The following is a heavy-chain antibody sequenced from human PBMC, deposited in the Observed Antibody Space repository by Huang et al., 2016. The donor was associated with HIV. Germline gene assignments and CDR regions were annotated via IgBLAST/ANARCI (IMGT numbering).Heavy chain of an antibody. Sequence: QILLIESGGGVVQPGRSLRLSCAASGFTFSSYGMHWVRQAPGKGLEWVSVISDDEDNKYYADSVRGRFTISRDNSQNTLYLQMNSRRIEDTAVYYCARGPIRFLAWLLNFDYWGQGALVTVSS. D-gene: IGHD3-3*01. J-gene: IGHJ4*02. CDR2: ISDDEDNK. V-gene: IGHV3-30*03. CDR3: ARGPIRFLAWLLNFDY. CDR1: GFTFSSYG.